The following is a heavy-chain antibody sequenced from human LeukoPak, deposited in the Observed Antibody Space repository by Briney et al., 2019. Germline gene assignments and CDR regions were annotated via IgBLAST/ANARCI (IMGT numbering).Heavy chain of an antibody. CDR2: ISGSGGST. CDR1: GFTFSSYA. J-gene: IGHJ4*02. V-gene: IGHV3-23*01. Sequence: GGFLRLSCAASGFTFSSYAMSWVRQAPGKGLEWVSAISGSGGSTYYADSVKGRFTISRDNSKNTLYLQMNSLRAEDTAVYYCAKEAKDYYDSSGYYPTSFDYWGQGTLVTVSS. D-gene: IGHD3-22*01. CDR3: AKEAKDYYDSSGYYPTSFDY.